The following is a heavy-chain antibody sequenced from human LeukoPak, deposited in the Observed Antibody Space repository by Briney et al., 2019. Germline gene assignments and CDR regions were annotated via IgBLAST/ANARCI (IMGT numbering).Heavy chain of an antibody. V-gene: IGHV3-30*18. D-gene: IGHD3-16*01. CDR3: AKLNLQPEDIGDAFDI. Sequence: GGSLRLSCAASGFTFSSYGMHWVRQAPGKGLEWVAVISYDGSNKYYADSVKGRFTISRDNSKNTLYLQMNSLRAEDTAVYYCAKLNLQPEDIGDAFDIWGQGTMVTVSS. CDR1: GFTFSSYG. CDR2: ISYDGSNK. J-gene: IGHJ3*02.